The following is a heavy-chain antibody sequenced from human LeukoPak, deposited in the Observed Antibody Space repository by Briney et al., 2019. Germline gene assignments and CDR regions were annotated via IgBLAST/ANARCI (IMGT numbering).Heavy chain of an antibody. CDR2: ISAYNGNT. D-gene: IGHD6-19*01. V-gene: IGHV1-18*04. CDR1: GYTFTSYG. CDR3: ARVGGPYSSGWFDY. J-gene: IGHJ4*02. Sequence: ASVNVSCKASGYTFTSYGISWVRQAPGQGLEWMGWISAYNGNTNYAQKLQGRVTMTTDTSTSTAYMELRSLRSDDTAVYYCARVGGPYSSGWFDYWGQGTLVTVSS.